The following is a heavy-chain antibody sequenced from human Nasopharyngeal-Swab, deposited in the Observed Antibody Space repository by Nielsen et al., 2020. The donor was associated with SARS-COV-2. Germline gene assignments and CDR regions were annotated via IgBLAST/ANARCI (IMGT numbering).Heavy chain of an antibody. J-gene: IGHJ4*02. Sequence: GESLKISCAASGFTVSSNYMSWVRQAPGKGLEWVSVIYSGGSTYYADSVKGRFTISRDNSENTLYLQMNSLRAEDTAVYYCARDRGLEYYDYWGQGTLVTVSS. CDR2: IYSGGST. CDR3: ARDRGLEYYDY. CDR1: GFTVSSNY. V-gene: IGHV3-53*01. D-gene: IGHD1-1*01.